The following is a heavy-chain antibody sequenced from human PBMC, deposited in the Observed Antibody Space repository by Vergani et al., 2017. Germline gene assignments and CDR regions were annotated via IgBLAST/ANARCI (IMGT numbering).Heavy chain of an antibody. D-gene: IGHD2-15*01. CDR2: INSRSDYI. CDR1: GFTFSSYC. Sequence: EVQLVESGGGLVKPGGSLRLSCEVSGFTFSSYCMHWVRQAPGKGLEWVSSINSRSDYIYYADSVKGRFTISRDNAKNSLYLQMNSLRVEDTAVYYCASNLYCSGATCYARSIDYWGQGTLVTVSS. V-gene: IGHV3-21*01. J-gene: IGHJ4*02. CDR3: ASNLYCSGATCYARSIDY.